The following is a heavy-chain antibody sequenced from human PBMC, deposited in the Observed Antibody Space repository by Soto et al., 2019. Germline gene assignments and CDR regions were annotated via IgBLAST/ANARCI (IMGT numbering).Heavy chain of an antibody. CDR3: VSDRGYGHASVPYS. CDR2: ISYDGGLQ. CDR1: GFTFTSYG. D-gene: IGHD5-18*01. V-gene: IGHV3-30*03. J-gene: IGHJ4*02. Sequence: QAHLVESGGGVAQPGRSLRLSCAASGFTFTSYGMHWVRQAPGTRLAWVAVISYDGGLQHYADSVKGRFTISRDNSKNMVLLRMNSLRAEDTAVYYCVSDRGYGHASVPYSWGQGTLVSVSS.